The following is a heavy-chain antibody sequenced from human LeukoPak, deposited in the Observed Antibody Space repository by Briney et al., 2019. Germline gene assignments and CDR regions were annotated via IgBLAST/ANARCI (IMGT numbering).Heavy chain of an antibody. Sequence: GGSLRLSCAASGFTFDDYAMHWVRQAPGKGLEWVSGISWNSGSIGYADSVKGRFTISRDNAKNSLYLQMNSLRAGDMALYYCAKDSLRYYDSSGSTYYFDYWGQGTLVTVSS. CDR1: GFTFDDYA. J-gene: IGHJ4*02. CDR3: AKDSLRYYDSSGSTYYFDY. V-gene: IGHV3-9*03. D-gene: IGHD3-22*01. CDR2: ISWNSGSI.